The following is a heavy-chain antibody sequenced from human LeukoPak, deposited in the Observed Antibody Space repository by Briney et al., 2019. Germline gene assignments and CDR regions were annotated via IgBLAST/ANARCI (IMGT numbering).Heavy chain of an antibody. D-gene: IGHD4-17*01. CDR3: ATGDERYGDQDDAFDI. Sequence: SETLSLTCTVAGGSISSYYWSWIRQPPGKGLEWIGYIYYSGSTNYNPSLKSRVTISVDTSKNQFSLKLSSVTAADTAVYYCATGDERYGDQDDAFDIWGQGTMVTVSS. J-gene: IGHJ3*02. V-gene: IGHV4-59*08. CDR2: IYYSGST. CDR1: GGSISSYY.